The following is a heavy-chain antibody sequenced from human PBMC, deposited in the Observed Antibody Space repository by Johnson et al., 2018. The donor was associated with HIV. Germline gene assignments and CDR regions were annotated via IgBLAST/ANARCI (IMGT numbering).Heavy chain of an antibody. CDR2: IGTAGDT. D-gene: IGHD6-13*01. CDR3: ARGKGAAAAEAFDI. CDR1: GFTFSSYD. J-gene: IGHJ3*02. V-gene: IGHV3-13*01. Sequence: VQLVESGGGLVQPGGSLRLSCAASGFTFSSYDMHWVRQATGKGLEWVSAIGTAGDTYYPGSVKGRFTISRENAKNSLYLQMNSLRAGDTAVYYCARGKGAAAAEAFDIWGQETMVTVSS.